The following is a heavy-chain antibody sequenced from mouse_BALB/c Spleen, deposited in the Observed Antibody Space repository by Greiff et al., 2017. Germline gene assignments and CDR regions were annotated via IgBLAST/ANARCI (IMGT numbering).Heavy chain of an antibody. Sequence: EVMLVESGGGLVKPGGSLKLSCAASGFTFSDYYMYWVRQTPEKRLEWVATISDGGSYTYYPDSVKGGFTISRDNAKNNLYLQMSSLKSEDTAMYYCARAVYYGTFYAMDYWGQGTSVTVSS. CDR2: ISDGGSYT. CDR1: GFTFSDYY. V-gene: IGHV5-4*02. J-gene: IGHJ4*01. D-gene: IGHD2-1*01. CDR3: ARAVYYGTFYAMDY.